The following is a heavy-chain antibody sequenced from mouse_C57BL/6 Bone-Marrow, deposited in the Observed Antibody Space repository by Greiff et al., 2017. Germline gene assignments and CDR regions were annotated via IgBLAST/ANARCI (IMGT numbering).Heavy chain of an antibody. CDR3: ARGIYYDYDFDY. V-gene: IGHV1-26*01. D-gene: IGHD2-4*01. Sequence: EVQLQQSGPELVKPGASVKISCKASGYTFTDYYMNWVKQSHGKSLEWIGDINPNNGGTSYNQKFKGKATLTVDKSSSTADMELRSLTSEDSAVYYCARGIYYDYDFDYGGQGTTLTVSS. CDR2: INPNNGGT. CDR1: GYTFTDYY. J-gene: IGHJ2*01.